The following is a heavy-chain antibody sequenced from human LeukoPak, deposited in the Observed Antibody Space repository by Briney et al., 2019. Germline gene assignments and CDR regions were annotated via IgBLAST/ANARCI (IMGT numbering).Heavy chain of an antibody. CDR2: FDPEDGGT. Sequence: ASVKVSCKVSGYTLTELSMHWVRQAPGKGLEWMGGFDPEDGGTIYAQKFQGRVTMTEDTSTDTAYMELSSLRSEDTAVYYCATGAGIAVAGIREYFQHWGQGTLVTVSP. V-gene: IGHV1-24*01. J-gene: IGHJ1*01. CDR3: ATGAGIAVAGIREYFQH. D-gene: IGHD6-19*01. CDR1: GYTLTELS.